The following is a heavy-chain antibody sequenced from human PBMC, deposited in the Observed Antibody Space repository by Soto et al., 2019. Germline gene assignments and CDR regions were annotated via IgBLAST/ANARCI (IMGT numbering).Heavy chain of an antibody. CDR1: GFTFSTYW. CDR3: ARGQGLAAAGTSIPGLNWFDP. J-gene: IGHJ5*02. CDR2: VNSDASAT. D-gene: IGHD6-13*01. Sequence: GGSLRLSCAASGFTFSTYWMHWVRQVPGKGLVWVSRVNSDASATSYADSVKGRFTISRDNAKSTLYLQMNSLRVEDTAVYYCARGQGLAAAGTSIPGLNWFDPWGQGTLVTVSS. V-gene: IGHV3-74*01.